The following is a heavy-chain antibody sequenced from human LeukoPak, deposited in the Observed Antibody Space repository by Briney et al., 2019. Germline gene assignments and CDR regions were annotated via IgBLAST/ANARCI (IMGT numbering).Heavy chain of an antibody. V-gene: IGHV1-46*01. CDR2: INPSGGST. J-gene: IGHJ6*02. CDR3: ARGGSDVDIVVVPAADPTYYYYYGMDV. D-gene: IGHD2-2*01. Sequence: ASVKVSCKASGCTFTSYYMHWVRQAPGQGLEWMGIINPSGGSTSYAQKFQGRVTMTRDTSTSTVYMELSSLRSEDTAVYYCARGGSDVDIVVVPAADPTYYYYYGMDVWGQGTTVTVSS. CDR1: GCTFTSYY.